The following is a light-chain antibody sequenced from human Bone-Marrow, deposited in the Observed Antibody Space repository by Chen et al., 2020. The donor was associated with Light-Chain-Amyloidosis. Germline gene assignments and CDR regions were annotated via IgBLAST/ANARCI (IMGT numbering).Light chain of an antibody. CDR3: QSYQGSSQGV. CDR1: SGSSATNY. J-gene: IGLJ3*02. V-gene: IGLV6-57*01. CDR2: EDD. Sequence: NFMLTQPHSVSESPGKTVIISCTRSSGSSATNYVQWYQQRPGSSPTTVSYEDDQRPSGVPDRFSGSIDRSSNSASLTISGLKTEDEADYYCQSYQGSSQGVFGGGTKLTVL.